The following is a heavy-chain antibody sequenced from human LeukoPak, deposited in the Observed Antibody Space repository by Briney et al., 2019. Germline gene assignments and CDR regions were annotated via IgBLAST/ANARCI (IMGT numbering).Heavy chain of an antibody. V-gene: IGHV4-34*01. CDR3: ARAGDDSSGYYYGY. D-gene: IGHD3-22*01. CDR2: INHSGST. J-gene: IGHJ4*02. CDR1: GGSFSGYY. Sequence: SETLSLICAVYGGSFSGYYWSWIRQPPGKGLEWIGEINHSGSTNYNPSLKSRVTISVDTSKNQFSLKLSSVTAADTAVYYCARAGDDSSGYYYGYWGQGTLVTVSS.